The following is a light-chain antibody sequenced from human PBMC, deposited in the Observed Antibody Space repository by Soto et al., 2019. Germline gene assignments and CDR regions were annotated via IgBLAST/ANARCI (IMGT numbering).Light chain of an antibody. CDR3: QQRGSWPLT. Sequence: EVVLTQSPATLSLSPGERATLSCRASQSVNNFLAWYRQRPGQAPRLLIYDASNRATGIPARFSGSGSETDFTLTISSLEPEDFAVYYCQQRGSWPLTFGQGTKVVIK. V-gene: IGKV3-11*01. CDR2: DAS. CDR1: QSVNNF. J-gene: IGKJ1*01.